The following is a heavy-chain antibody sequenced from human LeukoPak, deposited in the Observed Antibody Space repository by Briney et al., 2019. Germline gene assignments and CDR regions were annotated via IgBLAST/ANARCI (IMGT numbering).Heavy chain of an antibody. V-gene: IGHV3-30*02. CDR1: GFTFSSYG. CDR2: IRYDGSNK. Sequence: GGSLRLSCAASGFTFSSYGMHWVRQAPGKGLEWVAFIRYDGSNKYYADSVKGRFTISRDNSKNTLYLQMNSLRAEDTAVYYCAKNEVVAPPQGDYFDYWGQGTLVTVSS. J-gene: IGHJ4*02. D-gene: IGHD2-15*01. CDR3: AKNEVVAPPQGDYFDY.